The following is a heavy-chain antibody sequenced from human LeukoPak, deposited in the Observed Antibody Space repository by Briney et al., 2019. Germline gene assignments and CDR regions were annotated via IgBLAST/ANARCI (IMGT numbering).Heavy chain of an antibody. Sequence: GSLRLSCAASGFTFNSYAMNWVRQAPGKGLEWVSYISSSGSTIYYADSVKGRFTISRDNAKNSLYLQTNSLRAEDTAVYYCASYSGSYYTYWFDPWGQGTLVTVSS. CDR3: ASYSGSYYTYWFDP. J-gene: IGHJ5*02. CDR1: GFTFNSYA. V-gene: IGHV3-48*04. D-gene: IGHD1-26*01. CDR2: ISSSGSTI.